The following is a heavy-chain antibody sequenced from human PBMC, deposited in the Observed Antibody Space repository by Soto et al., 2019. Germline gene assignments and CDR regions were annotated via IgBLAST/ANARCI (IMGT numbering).Heavy chain of an antibody. Sequence: GGSLRLSCAASGFTFSNAWMSWVRQAPGKGLEWVGRIKSKTDGGTTDYAAPVKGRFTISRDDSKNTLYLQMNSLKTEDTAVYYFTPDQRLPPVEAHYDYWGQGTLVTVSS. CDR3: TPDQRLPPVEAHYDY. J-gene: IGHJ4*02. V-gene: IGHV3-15*01. CDR2: IKSKTDGGTT. CDR1: GFTFSNAW. D-gene: IGHD5-18*01.